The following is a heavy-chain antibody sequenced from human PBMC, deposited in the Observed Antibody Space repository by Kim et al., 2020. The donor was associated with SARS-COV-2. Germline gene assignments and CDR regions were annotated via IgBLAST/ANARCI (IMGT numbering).Heavy chain of an antibody. CDR1: GFNFNEYV. J-gene: IGHJ6*02. Sequence: GGSLRLSCAASGFNFNEYVIHWVRQPPGKGLEWVSGIDPGSVYIGYADSVKGRFTISRDNTKNSLYLQMNSLTAEDTALYYCTKDKYVAGDYKMNDWGQGTAVTVSS. CDR2: IDPGSVYI. D-gene: IGHD4-17*01. CDR3: TKDKYVAGDYKMND. V-gene: IGHV3-9*01.